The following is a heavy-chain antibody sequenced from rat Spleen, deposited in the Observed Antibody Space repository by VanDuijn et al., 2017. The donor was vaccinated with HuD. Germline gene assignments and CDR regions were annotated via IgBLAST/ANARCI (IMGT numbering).Heavy chain of an antibody. CDR2: LNSAGTT. CDR3: ARSRYNNYVMDA. V-gene: IGHV3-3*01. J-gene: IGHJ4*01. Sequence: VQLQESGPGLVKPSQSLSLTCSVTAYSIISSYRWNWIRKFPGNKLEWMGHLNSAGTTSYNPSLKSRISITRDTSKNQFFLHVNSVSTEDTATYYCARSRYNNYVMDAWGQGVMVTVSS. D-gene: IGHD1-10*01. CDR1: AYSIISSYR.